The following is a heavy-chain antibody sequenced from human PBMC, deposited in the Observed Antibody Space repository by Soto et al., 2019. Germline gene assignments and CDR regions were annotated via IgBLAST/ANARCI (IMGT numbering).Heavy chain of an antibody. CDR2: ISSSSSTI. J-gene: IGHJ2*01. CDR3: ARDWTRRWYFDL. CDR1: GLTFSSYS. V-gene: IGHV3-48*01. Sequence: EVQLVESGGGLVQPGGSLRLSCAASGLTFSSYSMNWVRQAPGKGLAWVSYISSSSSTIYYADSVKGRFTISRDNAKNSLYLQMNSLRADDTAVYYCARDWTRRWYFDLWGRGTLVTVSS. D-gene: IGHD3-3*01.